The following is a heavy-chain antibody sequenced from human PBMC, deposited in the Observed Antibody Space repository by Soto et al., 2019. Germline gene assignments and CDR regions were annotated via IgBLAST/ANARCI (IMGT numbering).Heavy chain of an antibody. D-gene: IGHD2-15*01. V-gene: IGHV3-30-3*01. CDR2: ISYDGNKE. J-gene: IGHJ6*02. Sequence: QVHLVESGGGVVQPGRSLRLSCAASGFTFSIYAMHWVRQAPGKGLEWVAVISYDGNKERYADSVRGRFTISRDTSKNTLSLQMNSLGPEDTTVYHCARGDREDIAVVIGARPGEYGMDVWGQGTTVTVSS. CDR1: GFTFSIYA. CDR3: ARGDREDIAVVIGARPGEYGMDV.